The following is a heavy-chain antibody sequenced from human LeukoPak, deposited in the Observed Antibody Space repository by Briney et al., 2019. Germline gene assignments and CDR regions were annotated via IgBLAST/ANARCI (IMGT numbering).Heavy chain of an antibody. CDR2: IKQDGSEK. D-gene: IGHD3-10*01. V-gene: IGHV3-7*03. Sequence: PGGSLRLSCAASGFTFSSYWMSWVRQAPGKGLEWVANIKQDGSEKYYADSVKGRFTISRDNAKNSLYLQMNSLRAEDTAVYYCARGGELLWFGESFWGYWGQGTLVTVSS. CDR3: ARGGELLWFGESFWGY. CDR1: GFTFSSYW. J-gene: IGHJ4*02.